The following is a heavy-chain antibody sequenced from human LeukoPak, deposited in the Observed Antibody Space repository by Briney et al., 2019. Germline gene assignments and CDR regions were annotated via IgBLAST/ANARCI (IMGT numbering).Heavy chain of an antibody. CDR3: AKGNYSSGWSYFDY. V-gene: IGHV3-23*01. D-gene: IGHD6-19*01. CDR1: GFTFSNSA. J-gene: IGHJ4*01. Sequence: GGSLRLTCAASGFTFSNSAMSWVRQAPGKGLEWVSTLSGSGITTYYADSVKGRFTISRDNSKNTLYLQMNSLRAEDTAVYYCAKGNYSSGWSYFDYWGHGTLVTVSS. CDR2: LSGSGITT.